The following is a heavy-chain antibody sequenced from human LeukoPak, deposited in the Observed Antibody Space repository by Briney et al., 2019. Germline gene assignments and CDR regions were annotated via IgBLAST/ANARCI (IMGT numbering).Heavy chain of an antibody. J-gene: IGHJ4*02. Sequence: GGSLRLSCTASGFTFGDYAKSWVRQAPGEGLEWVGFIRGKAYGGTTEYAASVKGRFTISRDDSKSIAYLQMNSLKTEDTAVYYCSLRVGATAPFDYWGQGTLVTVSS. V-gene: IGHV3-49*04. CDR2: IRGKAYGGTT. D-gene: IGHD1-26*01. CDR3: SLRVGATAPFDY. CDR1: GFTFGDYA.